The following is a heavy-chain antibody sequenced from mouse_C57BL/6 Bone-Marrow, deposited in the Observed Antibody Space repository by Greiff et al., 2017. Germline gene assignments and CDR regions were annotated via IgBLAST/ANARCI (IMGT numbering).Heavy chain of an antibody. V-gene: IGHV14-4*01. CDR2: IDPENGDT. J-gene: IGHJ2*01. Sequence: VQLQQSGAELVRPGASVKLSCTASGFNIKDDHMHWVKQRPEQGLEWIGWIDPENGDTEYASKFQGKATITADTSSNTAYLQLSSLTSEDTAVYYCTTFTTVVDFDYWGQGTTLTVSS. D-gene: IGHD1-1*01. CDR1: GFNIKDDH. CDR3: TTFTTVVDFDY.